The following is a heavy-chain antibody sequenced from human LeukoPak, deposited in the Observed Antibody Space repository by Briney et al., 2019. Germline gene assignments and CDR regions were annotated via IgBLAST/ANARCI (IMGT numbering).Heavy chain of an antibody. D-gene: IGHD6-19*01. CDR2: IYYSGST. J-gene: IGHJ5*02. Sequence: SETLSLTCTVSGGSISSSSYYWGWIRQPPGKGLEWIGSIYYSGSTYYNPSLKSRVTISVDTSKNQFSLKLSSVTAADTAVYYCAGRGDSSGWPPYNWFDPWGQGTLVTVSS. CDR1: GGSISSSSYY. V-gene: IGHV4-39*01. CDR3: AGRGDSSGWPPYNWFDP.